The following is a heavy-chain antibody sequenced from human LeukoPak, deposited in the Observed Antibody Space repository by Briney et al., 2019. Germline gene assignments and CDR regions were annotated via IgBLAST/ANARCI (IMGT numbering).Heavy chain of an antibody. J-gene: IGHJ6*03. D-gene: IGHD6-6*01. CDR3: ATPGIAARPLYYYYMDV. V-gene: IGHV1-69*05. Sequence: GASVKVSCKASGGTFSSYAISWVRQAPGQGLEWMGGIIPIFGTANYAQKFQGRVTITTDESTSTAYMELSSLRSEDTAVYYCATPGIAARPLYYYYMDVWGKGTTVTVSS. CDR2: IIPIFGTA. CDR1: GGTFSSYA.